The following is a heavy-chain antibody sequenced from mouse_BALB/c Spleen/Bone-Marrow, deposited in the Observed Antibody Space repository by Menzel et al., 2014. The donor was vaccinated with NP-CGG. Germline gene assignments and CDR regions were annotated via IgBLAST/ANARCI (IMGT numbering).Heavy chain of an antibody. CDR3: ARLTAYGAMDY. J-gene: IGHJ4*01. CDR1: GFDFSRYW. V-gene: IGHV4-2*02. Sequence: ESGGGLVQPGGSLNLSCAASGFDFSRYWMSWARQAPGKGQEWIGEINPGSSTINYTPSLKDKFIISRDNAKNTLYLQMSKVRSEDTALYYCARLTAYGAMDYWGQGTSVTVSS. CDR2: INPGSSTI. D-gene: IGHD1-2*01.